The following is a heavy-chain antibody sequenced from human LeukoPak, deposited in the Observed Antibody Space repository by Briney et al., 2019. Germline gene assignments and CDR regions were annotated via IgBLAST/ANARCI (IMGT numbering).Heavy chain of an antibody. CDR3: AKVPLSYGDFDY. CDR1: GFTFTSNA. CDR2: ISGSGGST. J-gene: IGHJ4*02. D-gene: IGHD4-17*01. Sequence: PGGSLRLSCAASGFTFTSNAMSWVRQAPGKGLEWVSSISGSGGSTYYADSVKGRFSISRDNSKNTLYLQMNSLRADDTAVYYCAKVPLSYGDFDYWGQGTRGTVSS. V-gene: IGHV3-23*01.